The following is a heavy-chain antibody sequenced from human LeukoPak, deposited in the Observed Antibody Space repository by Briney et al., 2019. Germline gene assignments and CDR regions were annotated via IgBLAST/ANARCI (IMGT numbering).Heavy chain of an antibody. J-gene: IGHJ6*02. CDR2: IYYSGST. CDR3: ATSRYSSGWYIPYGMDV. D-gene: IGHD6-13*01. V-gene: IGHV4-59*01. Sequence: SETLSLTCTVSGGSISSYYWSWIRQPPGKGLEWIGYIYYSGSTNYNPSLKSRVTISVDTSKNQFSLKLSSVTAADTAVYYCATSRYSSGWYIPYGMDVWGQGTTVTVSS. CDR1: GGSISSYY.